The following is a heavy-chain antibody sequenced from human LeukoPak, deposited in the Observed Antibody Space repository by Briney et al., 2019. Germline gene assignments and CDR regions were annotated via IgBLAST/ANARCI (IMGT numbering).Heavy chain of an antibody. CDR1: GGSISSSSYY. D-gene: IGHD2/OR15-2a*01. V-gene: IGHV4-39*01. CDR2: IYYSGSA. Sequence: SQTLSLTCTVSGGSISSSSYYWGWIRQPPGKGLEWIGSIYYSGSAYYNPSLKSRVTISVDTSKNQFSLKLSSVTAADTAVYYCARSTERLLYAFDIWGQGTMVTVSS. CDR3: ARSTERLLYAFDI. J-gene: IGHJ3*02.